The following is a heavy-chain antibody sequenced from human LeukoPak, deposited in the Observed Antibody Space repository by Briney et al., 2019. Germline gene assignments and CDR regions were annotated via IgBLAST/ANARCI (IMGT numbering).Heavy chain of an antibody. D-gene: IGHD1-7*01. CDR2: IYQSGST. CDR3: ARQYNWNFLDS. J-gene: IGHJ4*02. CDR1: GGSTSRNSDY. Sequence: SETLSLTCVVAGGSTSRNSDYWGWVRQAPGEGLEWIGSIYQSGSTYYKPSLKIRVTMSIDTSKNQFSLRLSSVTAADTAVYYCARQYNWNFLDSWGQGILVTVSS. V-gene: IGHV4-39*01.